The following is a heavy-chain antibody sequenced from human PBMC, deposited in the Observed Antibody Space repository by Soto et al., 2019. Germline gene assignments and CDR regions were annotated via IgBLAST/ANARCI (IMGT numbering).Heavy chain of an antibody. CDR2: IYYSGST. V-gene: IGHV4-59*01. J-gene: IGHJ6*02. Sequence: SETLSLTCTVSGGSISSYYWSWIRQPPGKGLEWIGYIYYSGSTNYNPSLKSRVTISVDTSKDQFSLKLSSVTAADTAVYYCARGELRFLEWLSPHGMDVWGQGTTVTVSS. CDR1: GGSISSYY. CDR3: ARGELRFLEWLSPHGMDV. D-gene: IGHD3-3*01.